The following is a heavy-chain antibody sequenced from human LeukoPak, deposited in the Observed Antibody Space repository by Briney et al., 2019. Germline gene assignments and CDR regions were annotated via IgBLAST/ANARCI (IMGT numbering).Heavy chain of an antibody. V-gene: IGHV3-21*01. D-gene: IGHD3-3*01. CDR1: GFTFSNSA. J-gene: IGHJ4*02. CDR2: IDYDSSHI. Sequence: GGSLRLSCAASGFTFSNSAMNWVRQVPGKGLEWVSSIDYDSSHIYYAASVRGRFTISRDNARNSVYLQMNSLRVEDTAVYYCARDPLRSIRVGHYDYWGQGTLVAVSS. CDR3: ARDPLRSIRVGHYDY.